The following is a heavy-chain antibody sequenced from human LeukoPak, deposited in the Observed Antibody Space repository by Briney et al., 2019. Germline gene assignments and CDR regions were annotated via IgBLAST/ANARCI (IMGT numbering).Heavy chain of an antibody. CDR3: ARGGGHIVTRPFDY. V-gene: IGHV4-34*01. J-gene: IGHJ4*02. D-gene: IGHD4-11*01. CDR1: GGSFSGYY. Sequence: PSETLSLTCAVYGGSFSGYYWSWIRQPPGKGLEWIGEINHSGSTNYNPSLKSRVTISVDTSKNQFSLKLSSVTAADTAVYYCARGGGHIVTRPFDYWGQGTLVTVSS. CDR2: INHSGST.